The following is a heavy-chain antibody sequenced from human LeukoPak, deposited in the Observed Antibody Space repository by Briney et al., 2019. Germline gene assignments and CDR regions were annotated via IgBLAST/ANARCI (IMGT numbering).Heavy chain of an antibody. D-gene: IGHD2-2*01. CDR2: INEDGSEK. J-gene: IGHJ4*02. CDR3: ARDSSHCSSTSCYLLVDY. CDR1: GFTFTSYW. V-gene: IGHV3-7*01. Sequence: GGSLRLSCAASGFTFTSYWMTWVRQAPGKGLEWVANINEDGSEKYYVDSVKGRFTISRDNAKNSLYLQMNSLRAEDTAVYYCARDSSHCSSTSCYLLVDYWGQGTLVTVSS.